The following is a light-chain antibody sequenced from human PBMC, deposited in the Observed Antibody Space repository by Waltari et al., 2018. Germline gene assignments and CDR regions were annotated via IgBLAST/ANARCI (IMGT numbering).Light chain of an antibody. CDR2: DGS. CDR3: QQRGHWPPDAT. J-gene: IGKJ3*01. CDR1: QSVNSY. V-gene: IGKV3-11*01. Sequence: EIVLTQSPATLSLSPGDRPTLSCRASQSVNSYLAWYQQKPGQAPRLRIYDGSRRASGIPARFSGSGSGTDFTLTIGSLEPEDSAVYYCQQRGHWPPDATFGPGTKIEIK.